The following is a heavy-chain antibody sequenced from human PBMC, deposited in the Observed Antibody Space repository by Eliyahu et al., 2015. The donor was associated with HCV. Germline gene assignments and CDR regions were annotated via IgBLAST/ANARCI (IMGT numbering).Heavy chain of an antibody. J-gene: IGHJ4*02. V-gene: IGHV3-33*01. CDR1: GFTFSSYG. D-gene: IGHD2-15*01. Sequence: QVQLVESGGGVVQPGXSLRLSCAASGFTFSSYGMXWVRQAPGKGREWVAVIWYDGSNKYYADSVKGRFTISRDNSKNTLYLQMNSLRAEDTAVYYCAREGGYWGQGTLVTVSS. CDR3: AREGGY. CDR2: IWYDGSNK.